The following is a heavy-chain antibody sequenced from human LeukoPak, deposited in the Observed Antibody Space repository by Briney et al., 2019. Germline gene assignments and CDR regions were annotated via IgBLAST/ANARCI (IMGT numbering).Heavy chain of an antibody. CDR1: GGSFSGYY. CDR2: INHSGST. J-gene: IGHJ4*02. V-gene: IGHV4-34*01. CDR3: ARNVPDTAMVPRFDY. Sequence: SETLSLTCAVYGGSFSGYYWSWIRQPPGKGLEWIGEINHSGSTNYNPSLKSRVTISVDTSKNQFSLKLSSVTAADTAVYYCARNVPDTAMVPRFDYWGQGNLVTVSS. D-gene: IGHD5-18*01.